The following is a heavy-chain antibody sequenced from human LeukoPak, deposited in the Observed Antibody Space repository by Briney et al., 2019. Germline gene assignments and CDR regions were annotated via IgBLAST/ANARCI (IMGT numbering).Heavy chain of an antibody. V-gene: IGHV3-30*18. J-gene: IGHJ6*02. D-gene: IGHD2-15*01. Sequence: GGSLRLSCAASGFTFSSYGMHWVRQAPGKGLEWVAVISYDGSNKYYADSVKGRFTISRDNSKNTLYLQMNSLRAEDTAVYYCAKERGASGGRRYGMDVWGQGTTVTVSS. CDR2: ISYDGSNK. CDR1: GFTFSSYG. CDR3: AKERGASGGRRYGMDV.